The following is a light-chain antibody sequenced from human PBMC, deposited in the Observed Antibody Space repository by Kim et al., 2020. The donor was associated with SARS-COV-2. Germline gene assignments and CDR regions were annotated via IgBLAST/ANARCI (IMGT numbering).Light chain of an antibody. CDR1: NSNIGSNT. CDR3: AAWDDSLNGSYV. V-gene: IGLV1-44*01. Sequence: ELTQPPSASGTPGQRVTISCSGSNSNIGSNTVNWYQQLPGTAPKLLIYSNNQRPSGVPDRFSGSKSGTSASLAISGLQSEDEADYYCAAWDDSLNGSYVFGTGTKVTVL. J-gene: IGLJ1*01. CDR2: SNN.